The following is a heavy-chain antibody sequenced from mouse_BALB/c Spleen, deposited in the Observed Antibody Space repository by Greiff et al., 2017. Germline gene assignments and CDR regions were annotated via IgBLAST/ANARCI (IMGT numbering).Heavy chain of an antibody. J-gene: IGHJ4*01. CDR1: GYTFTSYW. CDR2: INPSTGYT. V-gene: IGHV1-7*01. Sequence: VQLQQSGAELAKPGASVKMSCKASGYTFTSYWMHWVKQRPGQGLEWIGYINPSTGYTEYNQKFKDKATLTADKSSSTAYMQLSSLTSEDSAVYYCAREATATYYYAMDYWGQGTSVTVSS. CDR3: AREATATYYYAMDY. D-gene: IGHD1-2*01.